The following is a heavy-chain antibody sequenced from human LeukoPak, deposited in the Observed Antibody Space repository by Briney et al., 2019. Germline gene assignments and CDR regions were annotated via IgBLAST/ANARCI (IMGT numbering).Heavy chain of an antibody. Sequence: GGSLRLSCAASGFTFSSYWMSWFRKPPGKGLGWVANIKQEEREKYYVDSVKGRFTISRDNAKNSLYLQMNSLRAEDTAVYYCAREYSSGWYDDARGYYYYGMDVWGQGTTVTVSS. CDR2: IKQEEREK. V-gene: IGHV3-7*01. CDR3: AREYSSGWYDDARGYYYYGMDV. D-gene: IGHD6-19*01. J-gene: IGHJ6*02. CDR1: GFTFSSYW.